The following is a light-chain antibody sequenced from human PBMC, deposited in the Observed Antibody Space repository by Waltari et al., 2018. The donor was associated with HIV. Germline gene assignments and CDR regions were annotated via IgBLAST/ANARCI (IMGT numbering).Light chain of an antibody. V-gene: IGLV1-47*01. CDR1: SSHFGSNF. CDR3: AAWDDSLSGGV. CDR2: RNN. J-gene: IGLJ2*01. Sequence: QSVLTQPPSASGTPRQSVTITCSGSSSHFGSNFVYWYQQVPGTAPKLLIYRNNQRPSGVPDRFSGSKSGTSASLAISGLRAEDEADYYCAAWDDSLSGGVFGGGTKLTVL.